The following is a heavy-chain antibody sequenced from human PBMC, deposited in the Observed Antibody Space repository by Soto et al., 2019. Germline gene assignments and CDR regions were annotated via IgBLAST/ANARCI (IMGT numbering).Heavy chain of an antibody. Sequence: QVQLVQSGAEVKKPGASVKVSCKASGYTFTGYYMHWVRQAPGQGLEWMGWINPNSGGTNYAQKFQGRVTMTRDTCISTGYMELCRLRCDDTAVYYCARGRGVVYAIGQTYYYYGMDVWGQGTTVTVSS. CDR3: ARGRGVVYAIGQTYYYYGMDV. CDR1: GYTFTGYY. V-gene: IGHV1-2*02. J-gene: IGHJ6*02. CDR2: INPNSGGT. D-gene: IGHD2-8*02.